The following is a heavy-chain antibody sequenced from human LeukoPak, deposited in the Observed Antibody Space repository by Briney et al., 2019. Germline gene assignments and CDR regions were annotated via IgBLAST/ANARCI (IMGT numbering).Heavy chain of an antibody. Sequence: SETLSLTCTVSGGSISSSGYYWGWIRQPPGKGLEWLGRIYYSWSTHSNPYLKRPVSISVDTSTSQSSLKLSSVTAADTAPYYCATHCGYSGSSIFGFWYWGQGTLVTVSS. J-gene: IGHJ4*02. CDR3: ATHCGYSGSSIFGFWY. V-gene: IGHV4-39*01. D-gene: IGHD1-26*01. CDR1: GGSISSSGYY. CDR2: IYYSWST.